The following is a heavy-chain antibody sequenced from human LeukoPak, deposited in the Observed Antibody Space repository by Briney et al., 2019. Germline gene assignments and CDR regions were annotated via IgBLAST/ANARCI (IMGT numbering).Heavy chain of an antibody. CDR3: AKDGGLWVSAHWGDS. CDR2: ITTSDGNT. D-gene: IGHD7-27*01. J-gene: IGHJ4*02. CDR1: GFTLSSYT. Sequence: PGGSLRLSCAGPGFTLSSYTMSWVRQAPGKGLEWVWTITTSDGNTYYADSVKGRFTVSRDNSKNTLFLQMNSLRAEDTAVYYCAKDGGLWVSAHWGDSWGRGTLVTVSS. V-gene: IGHV3-23*01.